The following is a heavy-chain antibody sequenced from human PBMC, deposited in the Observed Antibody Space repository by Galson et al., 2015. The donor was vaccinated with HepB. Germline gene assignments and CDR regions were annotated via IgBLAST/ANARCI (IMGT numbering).Heavy chain of an antibody. D-gene: IGHD2-21*01. CDR3: VKEGGATFYFDS. Sequence: SLRLSCAASGFTFSTYGMHWVRQAPGKGLEWVAIILSDERSKYYADSVKGRFTMSRDNSQNTLYLQMSSLRAEDTAVYYCVKEGGATFYFDSWGQGTLVTVSS. V-gene: IGHV3-30*18. CDR2: ILSDERSK. J-gene: IGHJ4*02. CDR1: GFTFSTYG.